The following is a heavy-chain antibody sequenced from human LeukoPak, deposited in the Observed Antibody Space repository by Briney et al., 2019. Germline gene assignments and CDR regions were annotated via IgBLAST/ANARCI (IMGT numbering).Heavy chain of an antibody. CDR1: GFTFSKYW. D-gene: IGHD6-19*01. CDR2: INTDGTVT. Sequence: GGSLSHSCAASGFTFSKYWMLWVRQAPGKGLESVSRINTDGTVTTYADSVKGRFTVSRDNADNTMFLQMNSVRDEDTAVYYCATKQWLAPPPDSWGQGTPVTVSS. V-gene: IGHV3-74*01. J-gene: IGHJ4*02. CDR3: ATKQWLAPPPDS.